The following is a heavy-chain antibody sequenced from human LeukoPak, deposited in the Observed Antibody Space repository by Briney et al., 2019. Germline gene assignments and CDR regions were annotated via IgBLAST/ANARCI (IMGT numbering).Heavy chain of an antibody. CDR1: GGSISSSSYY. D-gene: IGHD6-13*01. CDR2: IYYSGST. Sequence: SETLSLTCTVSGGSISSSSYYWGWIRQPPGKGLEWIGSIYYSGSTNYNPSLKSRVTISVDTSKNQFSLKLSSVTAADTAVYYCARGLTSIAAAGSDFDYWGQGTLVTVSS. J-gene: IGHJ4*02. CDR3: ARGLTSIAAAGSDFDY. V-gene: IGHV4-39*07.